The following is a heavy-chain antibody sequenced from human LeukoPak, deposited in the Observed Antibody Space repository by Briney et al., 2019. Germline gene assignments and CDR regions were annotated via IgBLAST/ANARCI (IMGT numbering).Heavy chain of an antibody. J-gene: IGHJ5*02. CDR1: GGSVSGYY. V-gene: IGHV4-34*01. Sequence: SETLSLTCAVYGGSVSGYYWSWIRQPPGKGLEWIGEINHSGSTNYNPSLKSRVTISVDTSKNQFSLKLSSVTAADTAVYYCARSRYCSSTSCSYNWFDPWGQGTLVTVSS. CDR2: INHSGST. D-gene: IGHD2-2*01. CDR3: ARSRYCSSTSCSYNWFDP.